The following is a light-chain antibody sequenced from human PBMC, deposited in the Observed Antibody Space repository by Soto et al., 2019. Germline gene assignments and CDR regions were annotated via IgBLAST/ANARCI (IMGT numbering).Light chain of an antibody. J-gene: IGKJ5*01. Sequence: EIVLTQSTATLSLFPGEIATLSCRASQSVYSYLAWYQQKPCQPPRLLIYDISNRATGVPARFSGSGSGLDFILTISSLEPEEFAVYYCQLRSNWPPITFGQGTRVEI. CDR2: DIS. CDR1: QSVYSY. CDR3: QLRSNWPPIT. V-gene: IGKV3-11*01.